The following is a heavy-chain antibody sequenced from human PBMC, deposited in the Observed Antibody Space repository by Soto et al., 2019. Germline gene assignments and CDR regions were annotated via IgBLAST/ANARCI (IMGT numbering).Heavy chain of an antibody. CDR1: GYTFTCYY. CDR3: ARGPGDSSGYYFVPYFQH. J-gene: IGHJ1*01. CDR2: INPSGGST. Sequence: ASVKVSCKASGYTFTCYYMHWVRQAPGQGLEWTGIINPSGGSTSYAQKFQGRVTMTRDTSTSTVYMELSSLRSEDTAVYYCARGPGDSSGYYFVPYFQHWGQGTLVTVSS. V-gene: IGHV1-46*01. D-gene: IGHD3-22*01.